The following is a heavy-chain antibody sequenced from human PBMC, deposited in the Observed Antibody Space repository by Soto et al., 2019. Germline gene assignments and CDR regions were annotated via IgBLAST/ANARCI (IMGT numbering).Heavy chain of an antibody. J-gene: IGHJ4*02. Sequence: SETLSLTCTVSGGSISSYYWSWIRQPPGKGLEWIGYIYYSGSTNYNPSLKSRVTISVDTSKNQFSLKLSSVTAADTAVYYCASSSSGSYVVDYWGQGTLVTVSS. V-gene: IGHV4-59*01. CDR2: IYYSGST. CDR1: GGSISSYY. CDR3: ASSSSGSYVVDY. D-gene: IGHD3-10*01.